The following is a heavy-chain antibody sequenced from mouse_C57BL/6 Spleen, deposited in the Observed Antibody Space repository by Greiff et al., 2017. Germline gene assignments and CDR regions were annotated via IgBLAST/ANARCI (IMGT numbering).Heavy chain of an antibody. Sequence: VPLQQSGAELVRPGASVKLSCTASGFNIKDYYMHWVKQRPEQGLEWIGRIDTEAGDTEYAPELPGKVTMTADNSSNTAYLQLSSLTSEDTAVYYCTTWYCGSSYGSGYFDYWCQGTTLTVSS. V-gene: IGHV14-1*01. CDR3: TTWYCGSSYGSGYFDY. CDR2: IDTEAGDT. D-gene: IGHD1-1*01. J-gene: IGHJ2*01. CDR1: GFNIKDYY.